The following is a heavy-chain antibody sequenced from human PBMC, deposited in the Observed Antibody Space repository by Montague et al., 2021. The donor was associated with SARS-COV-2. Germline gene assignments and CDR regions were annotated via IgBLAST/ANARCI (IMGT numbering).Heavy chain of an antibody. D-gene: IGHD2-15*01. CDR3: ARAQNICFIANCVNYFDL. V-gene: IGHV4-59*01. CDR2: IFYTGST. J-gene: IGHJ4*02. CDR1: GGSTSDYY. Sequence: SETLSLTCSVSGGSTSDYYWTWIRQSPGKGLQWIGYIFYTGSTKFNPSLKSRVSMSLDTSKNHFSQRLSAVIAADTARYYCARAQNICFIANCVNYFDLWGLGALVTVSS.